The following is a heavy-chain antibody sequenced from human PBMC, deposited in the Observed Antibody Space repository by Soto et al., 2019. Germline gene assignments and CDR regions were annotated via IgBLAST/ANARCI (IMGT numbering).Heavy chain of an antibody. Sequence: GGSLRLSCAASVFTFSSYWMSWVRQAPGKGLEWVANIKQDGSEKYYVDSVKGRFTISRDNAKNSLYLQMNSLRAEDTAVYYCATIGVFTYYDILTGYSRPDYFDYWGQGTLVTVSS. V-gene: IGHV3-7*05. D-gene: IGHD3-9*01. J-gene: IGHJ4*02. CDR1: VFTFSSYW. CDR3: ATIGVFTYYDILTGYSRPDYFDY. CDR2: IKQDGSEK.